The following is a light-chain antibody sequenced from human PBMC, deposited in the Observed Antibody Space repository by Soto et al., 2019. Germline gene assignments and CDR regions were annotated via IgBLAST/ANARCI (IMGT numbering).Light chain of an antibody. Sequence: QSVLTKSYSASASLGSSVKLTCTLSSGQSSYIIAWHQQQPGKAPRYLMKLEGSGSYNKGSGVPDRFSGSSSGADRYLTISNLQFEDEANYYCETWDSNTRVFGGGTKLTVL. CDR1: SGQSSYI. V-gene: IGLV4-60*02. J-gene: IGLJ2*01. CDR3: ETWDSNTRV. CDR2: LEGSGSY.